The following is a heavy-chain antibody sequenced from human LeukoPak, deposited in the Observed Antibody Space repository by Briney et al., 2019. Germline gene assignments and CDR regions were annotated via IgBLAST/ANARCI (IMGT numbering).Heavy chain of an antibody. J-gene: IGHJ5*02. CDR2: ISSSSSYT. Sequence: GSLRLSCAASGFTFSDYYMRSIRQAPRQRLQSVSYISSSSSYTNYADSVTGRFTISRDNAKNSLYLQMNSLRAEDTAVYYCARDQLAGRWFDPWGQGTLVTVSS. CDR3: ARDQLAGRWFDP. CDR1: GFTFSDYY. V-gene: IGHV3-11*06.